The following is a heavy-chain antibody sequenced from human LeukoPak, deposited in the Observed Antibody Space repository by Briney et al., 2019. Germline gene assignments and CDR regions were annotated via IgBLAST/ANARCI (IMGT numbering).Heavy chain of an antibody. D-gene: IGHD3-16*02. Sequence: PSEALSLTCTVSGGSIGTYYWSWVRQSPGKGLEWIGYIYVTGNRYNPYLQSRVTISVDTSRNQFFLKMSSVTAADTAVYYCARHIGGGIEDMDVWGKGTKVTVSS. CDR1: GGSIGTYY. V-gene: IGHV4-59*08. CDR2: IYVTGN. J-gene: IGHJ6*03. CDR3: ARHIGGGIEDMDV.